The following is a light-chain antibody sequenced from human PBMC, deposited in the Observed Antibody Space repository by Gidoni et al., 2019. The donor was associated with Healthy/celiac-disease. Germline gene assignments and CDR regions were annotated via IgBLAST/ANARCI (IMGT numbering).Light chain of an antibody. CDR2: SNN. CDR1: SSNIGSNT. Sequence: QSVLTQPPSASGTPGPGVTISGSGSSSNIGSNTVNWYQQLPGTAPKLLIYSNNQRPSGVPDRFSGSKSGTSASLAISGLQSEDEADYYCAAWDDSLNGLYVFGTGTKVTVL. V-gene: IGLV1-44*01. J-gene: IGLJ1*01. CDR3: AAWDDSLNGLYV.